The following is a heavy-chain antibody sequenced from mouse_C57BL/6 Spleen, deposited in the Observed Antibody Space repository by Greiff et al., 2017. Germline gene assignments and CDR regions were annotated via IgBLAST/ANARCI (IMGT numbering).Heavy chain of an antibody. CDR2: ISYDGSN. D-gene: IGHD1-1*01. CDR3: AREGDYYCGSSYNFDY. J-gene: IGHJ2*01. V-gene: IGHV3-6*01. CDR1: GYSITSGYY. Sequence: ESGPGLVKPSQSLSLTCSVTGYSITSGYYWNWIRQFPGNKLEWMGYISYDGSNNYNPSLKNRISITRDTSKNLFFLKLNSVTTEDTATYYCAREGDYYCGSSYNFDYWGQGTTLTVSS.